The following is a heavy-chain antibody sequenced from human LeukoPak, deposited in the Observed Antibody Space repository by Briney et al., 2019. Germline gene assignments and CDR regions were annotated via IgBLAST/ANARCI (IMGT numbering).Heavy chain of an antibody. J-gene: IGHJ4*02. CDR1: GFTFSNYA. CDR2: ISGSGITT. V-gene: IGHV3-23*01. Sequence: PGGSLRLSCAASGFTFSNYAMSWVRLAPGRGLEWFSVISGSGITTFYADSVKGRFTISRDNSKNTLYLQMNSLRAEDTAVYYCARGSIVVVPAADYWGQGTLVTVSS. CDR3: ARGSIVVVPAADY. D-gene: IGHD2-2*01.